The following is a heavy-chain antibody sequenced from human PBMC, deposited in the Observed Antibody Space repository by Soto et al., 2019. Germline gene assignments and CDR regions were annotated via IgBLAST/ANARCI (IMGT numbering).Heavy chain of an antibody. J-gene: IGHJ3*02. Sequence: ASVKVSCKASGYTFTSYGISWVRQAPGQGLEWMGWISAYSGNTNYAQKLQGRVTMTTDTSTSTAYMELRSLRSDDTAVYYCARLASEAWSCSGGSCYGDAFDIWGQGTMVTVSS. CDR3: ARLASEAWSCSGGSCYGDAFDI. D-gene: IGHD2-15*01. CDR1: GYTFTSYG. CDR2: ISAYSGNT. V-gene: IGHV1-18*01.